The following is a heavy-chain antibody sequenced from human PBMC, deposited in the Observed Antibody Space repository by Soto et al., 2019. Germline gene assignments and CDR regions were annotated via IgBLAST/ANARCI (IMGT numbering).Heavy chain of an antibody. D-gene: IGHD3-3*01. V-gene: IGHV3-30*18. CDR3: EKDYYDFYNWFDP. J-gene: IGHJ5*02. Sequence: QVQLVESGGGVVQPGRSLRLSCAASGFTFSSYGMHWVRQAPGKGLEWVAVISYDGSNKYYADSVKGRFTISRDNSKNTLYLQMNSLKAEDTAVYYWEKDYYDFYNWFDPSGQGTLVTVSS. CDR1: GFTFSSYG. CDR2: ISYDGSNK.